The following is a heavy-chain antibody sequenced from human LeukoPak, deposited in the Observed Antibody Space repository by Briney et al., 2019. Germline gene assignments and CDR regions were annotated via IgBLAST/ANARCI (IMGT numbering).Heavy chain of an antibody. CDR1: QHPFTSYY. Sequence: ASVKVSYKPSQHPFTSYYMHSVRQAPGQGLEWMGIINPSGGSTSYAQKFQGRVTMTRDTSTSTVYMELSSLRSEDTAVYYCARSTYYGMDVWGQGTTVTVSS. V-gene: IGHV1-46*01. J-gene: IGHJ6*02. CDR3: ARSTYYGMDV. D-gene: IGHD2-2*01. CDR2: INPSGGST.